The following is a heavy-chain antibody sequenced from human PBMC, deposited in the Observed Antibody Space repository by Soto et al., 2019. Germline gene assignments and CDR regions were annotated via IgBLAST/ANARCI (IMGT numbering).Heavy chain of an antibody. CDR2: MTSDGGAS. CDR1: GFRITSNA. V-gene: IGHV3-23*01. CDR3: AKTIVHYYSDS. D-gene: IGHD3-22*01. J-gene: IGHJ4*02. Sequence: DVQLLESGGGLVQPGGSLRLSCAASGFRITSNAMTWVRQAPGKGLEWVSLMTSDGGASYYSDSVRGRVTISRDTSKMTLRPQMTSLRVKDTARFNCAKTIVHYYSDSWYQGNLACVSS.